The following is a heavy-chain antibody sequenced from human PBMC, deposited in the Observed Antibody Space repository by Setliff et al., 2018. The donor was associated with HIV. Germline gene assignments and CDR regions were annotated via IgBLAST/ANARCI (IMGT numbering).Heavy chain of an antibody. Sequence: ASVKVSCKASGYIFTNYYVHWVRQAPGQGLEWMGIINPGGGTTSYPRKFRDKVTLTRDTSTSTVYMELTYLTSEDTAAYYCARAPPYSTGWGLDYWGQGTLVTVSS. CDR3: ARAPPYSTGWGLDY. J-gene: IGHJ4*02. D-gene: IGHD6-19*01. CDR1: GYIFTNYY. V-gene: IGHV1-46*01. CDR2: INPGGGTT.